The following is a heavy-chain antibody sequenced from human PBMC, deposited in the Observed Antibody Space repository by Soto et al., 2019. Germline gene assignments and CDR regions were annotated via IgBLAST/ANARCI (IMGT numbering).Heavy chain of an antibody. Sequence: PGGSQRLSSTSSGFTFRSYSMNWVRQAPGKGLEWVSSISSSSSYIYYADSVKGRFTISRDNAKNSLYLQMNSLRAEDTAVYYCARGSPWEPPDNYFDYWGQGTLVTVSS. CDR1: GFTFRSYS. J-gene: IGHJ4*02. CDR2: ISSSSSYI. V-gene: IGHV3-21*01. D-gene: IGHD1-26*01. CDR3: ARGSPWEPPDNYFDY.